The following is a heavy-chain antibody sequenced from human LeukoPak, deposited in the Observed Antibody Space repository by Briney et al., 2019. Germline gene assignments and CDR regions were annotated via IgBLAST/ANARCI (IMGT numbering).Heavy chain of an antibody. CDR2: ISGDGGST. V-gene: IGHV3-43*02. CDR3: AKGRGYIFDY. CDR1: GFTFDDYA. Sequence: EAGGSLRLSCAASGFTFDDYAMHWVRQAPGKGLEWVSLISGDGGSTYYADSVKGRFTISRDNSKNTLYLQMNSLRAEDTAVYYCAKGRGYIFDYWGQGTLVTVSS. J-gene: IGHJ4*02. D-gene: IGHD3-16*02.